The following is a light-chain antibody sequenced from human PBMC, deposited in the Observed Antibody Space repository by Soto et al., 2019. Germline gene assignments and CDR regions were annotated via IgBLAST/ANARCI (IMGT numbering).Light chain of an antibody. Sequence: QSALTQPASVSGSPGQSITISCTGTSSDVGTYNYVSWYQHRPGKAPKLMIYDVSYRPSGVSNRFSGSKSANTASLTISGLQAEDGADYYCSSYTTSNTQVFGGGTQLTVL. CDR3: SSYTTSNTQV. CDR1: SSDVGTYNY. V-gene: IGLV2-14*01. J-gene: IGLJ3*02. CDR2: DVS.